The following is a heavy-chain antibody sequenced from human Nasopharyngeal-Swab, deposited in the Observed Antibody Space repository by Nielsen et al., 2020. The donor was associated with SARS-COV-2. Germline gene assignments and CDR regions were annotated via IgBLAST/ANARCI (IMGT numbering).Heavy chain of an antibody. CDR2: IYYSGST. J-gene: IGHJ4*02. V-gene: IGHV4-61*05. Sequence: SETLSLTCAVSGGSISTSTYYWGWIRQPPGKGLEWIGYIYYSGSTNYNPSLKSRVTISVDTSKDQFSLKLSSVTAADTAVYYCARGFDYWGQGTLVTVSS. D-gene: IGHD3-10*01. CDR1: GGSISTSTYY. CDR3: ARGFDY.